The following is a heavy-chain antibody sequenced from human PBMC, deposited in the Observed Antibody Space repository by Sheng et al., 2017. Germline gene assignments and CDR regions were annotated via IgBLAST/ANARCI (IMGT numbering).Heavy chain of an antibody. CDR2: ISSSGSTI. J-gene: IGHJ3*02. CDR1: GFTFSSYE. Sequence: PGGSLRLSCAASGFTFSSYEMNWVRQAPGKGLEWVSYISSSGSTIYYADSVKGRFTISRDNAKNSLYLQMNSLRAEDTAVYYCASSALVTFDAFDIWGQGTMVTVSS. D-gene: IGHD2-21*02. CDR3: ASSALVTFDAFDI. V-gene: IGHV3-48*03.